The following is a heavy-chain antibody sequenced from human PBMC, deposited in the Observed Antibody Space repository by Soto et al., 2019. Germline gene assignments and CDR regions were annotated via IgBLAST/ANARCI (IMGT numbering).Heavy chain of an antibody. Sequence: ASVKVSCKASGYTFTSYGISWVRQAPGQGLEWMGWISAYNGNTNYAQKLQGRVTMTTDTSTSTAYMELRSLRSDDTAVYYCARGYDSSGYYLYKWFDPWGQGTLVTVS. CDR1: GYTFTSYG. CDR2: ISAYNGNT. D-gene: IGHD3-22*01. V-gene: IGHV1-18*01. J-gene: IGHJ5*02. CDR3: ARGYDSSGYYLYKWFDP.